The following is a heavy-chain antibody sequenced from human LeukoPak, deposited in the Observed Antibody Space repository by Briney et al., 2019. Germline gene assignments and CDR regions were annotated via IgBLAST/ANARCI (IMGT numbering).Heavy chain of an antibody. V-gene: IGHV4-4*07. D-gene: IGHD3-22*01. J-gene: IGHJ4*02. CDR3: AITYYYDSSGTIDY. CDR2: IYTSGST. CDR1: GGSISSYY. Sequence: SETLSLTCTVSGGSISSYYWSWIRQPAGKGLEWIGRIYTSGSTNYNPSLKSRVTISVDTSKNQFSLKLSSVTAADTAVYYCAITYYYDSSGTIDYWGQGTLVTVSS.